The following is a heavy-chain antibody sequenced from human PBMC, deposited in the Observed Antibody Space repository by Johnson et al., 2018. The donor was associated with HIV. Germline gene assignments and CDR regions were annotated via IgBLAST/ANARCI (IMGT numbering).Heavy chain of an antibody. CDR2: MSYDGSNK. D-gene: IGHD3-22*01. CDR3: ARDLNSYESSGYLIGSDAFDL. Sequence: VQLVESGGGLVKPGGSLRVSCAASGFTFSSYAMHWVRQAPGKGLEWVAIMSYDGSNKYYADSVKGRFTISRDNSKNTLYLQMNSLRAEDTAVYYCARDLNSYESSGYLIGSDAFDLWGQGTMVTVSS. V-gene: IGHV3-30-3*01. CDR1: GFTFSSYA. J-gene: IGHJ3*01.